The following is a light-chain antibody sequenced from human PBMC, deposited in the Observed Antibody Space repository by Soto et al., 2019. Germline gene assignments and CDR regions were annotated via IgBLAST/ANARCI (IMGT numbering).Light chain of an antibody. J-gene: IGLJ2*01. CDR2: YDD. V-gene: IGLV1-36*01. CDR3: AVWDDSLNEVV. CDR1: TPNVGNNA. Sequence: QSVLTQPPSVSEAPRQRVTIFCSGSTPNVGNNAVDWYQQLPGKAPKLLVFYDDLLASGVSGRVDGFKSGTSASLAISGLQPEDVADYSCAVWDDSLNEVVFGGGTKLTFL.